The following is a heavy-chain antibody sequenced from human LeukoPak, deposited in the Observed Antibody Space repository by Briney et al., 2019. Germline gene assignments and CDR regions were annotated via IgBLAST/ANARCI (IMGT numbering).Heavy chain of an antibody. Sequence: ASVKVSCKASGYTFTGYYIHWVRQAPGQGLEWMGWINPDSGGTKYVQKFHDRVTMTRDTSVTTAYMELGRLRPDDTAVYYCARGDYDFWSSYQSYNWFDPWGQGTLVTVSS. CDR1: GYTFTGYY. CDR3: ARGDYDFWSSYQSYNWFDP. V-gene: IGHV1-2*02. D-gene: IGHD3-3*01. J-gene: IGHJ5*02. CDR2: INPDSGGT.